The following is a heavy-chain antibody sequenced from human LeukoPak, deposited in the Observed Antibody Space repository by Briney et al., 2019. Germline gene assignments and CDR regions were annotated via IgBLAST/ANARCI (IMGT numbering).Heavy chain of an antibody. D-gene: IGHD1-26*01. CDR1: GFTFSSYS. V-gene: IGHV3-21*01. Sequence: GGSLRLSCAASGFTFSSYSMNWVRQAPGKGLEWVSSISSSSSNIYYADSVKGRFTISRDNAKNSLYLQMNSLRAEDTAVYYCARDLVEATDDKRFDYWGQGTLVTVSS. J-gene: IGHJ4*02. CDR2: ISSSSSNI. CDR3: ARDLVEATDDKRFDY.